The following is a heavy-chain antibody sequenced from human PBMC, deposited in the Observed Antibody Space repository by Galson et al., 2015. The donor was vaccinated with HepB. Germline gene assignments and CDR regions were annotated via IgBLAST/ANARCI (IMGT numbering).Heavy chain of an antibody. CDR2: INAYDGST. CDR1: GFNLNNFG. CDR3: ARLGSAAGFLGY. Sequence: SVKVSCKASGFNLNNFGITWVRQAPGQGLEWMGWINAYDGSTHYAPRLQGRVTMTTDTSTSTAYMELRSLRSDDTAVYYCARLGSAAGFLGYWGQGTLVTVSS. V-gene: IGHV1-18*01. D-gene: IGHD6-13*01. J-gene: IGHJ4*02.